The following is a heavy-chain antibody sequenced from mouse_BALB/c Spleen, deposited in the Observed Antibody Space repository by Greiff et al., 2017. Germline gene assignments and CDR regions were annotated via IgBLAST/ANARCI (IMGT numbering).Heavy chain of an antibody. V-gene: IGHV1S137*01. CDR1: GYTFTDYA. CDR2: ISTYYGDA. CDR3: ARKPNFDY. Sequence: VQLQQSGAELVRPGVSVKISCKGSGYTFTDYAMHWVKQSHAKSLEWIGVISTYYGDASYNQKFKGKATMTVDKSSSTAYMELARLTSEDSAIYYCARKPNFDYWGQGTSVTVSS. D-gene: IGHD4-1*01. J-gene: IGHJ4*01.